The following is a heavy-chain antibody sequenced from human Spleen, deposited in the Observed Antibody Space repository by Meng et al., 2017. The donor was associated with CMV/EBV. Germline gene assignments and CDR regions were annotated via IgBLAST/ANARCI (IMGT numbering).Heavy chain of an antibody. CDR2: IKPNSGAT. V-gene: IGHV1-2*02. J-gene: IGHJ4*02. D-gene: IGHD6-19*01. Sequence: CKASGSTFSGFYMHWVRQAPGQGLEWMGWIKPNSGATHYAQDFQGRVTMTSDTSTSTAYIEVSRLTSDDTAVYYCARGGIAVAALPPDWGQGTLVTVSS. CDR1: GSTFSGFY. CDR3: ARGGIAVAALPPD.